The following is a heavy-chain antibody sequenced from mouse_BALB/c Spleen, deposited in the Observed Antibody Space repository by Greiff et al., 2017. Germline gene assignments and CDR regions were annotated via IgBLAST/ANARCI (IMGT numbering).Heavy chain of an antibody. V-gene: IGHV1-9*01. CDR3: ARFSRGFAY. CDR2: ILPGSGST. J-gene: IGHJ3*01. CDR1: GYTFSSYW. Sequence: QVQLQQSGAELMKPGASVKISCKATGYTFSSYWIEWVKQRPGHGLEWIGEILPGSGSTNYNEKFKGKATLTADKSSSTAYMQLSSLTSDDSAVYFCARFSRGFAYWGQGTLVTVSA.